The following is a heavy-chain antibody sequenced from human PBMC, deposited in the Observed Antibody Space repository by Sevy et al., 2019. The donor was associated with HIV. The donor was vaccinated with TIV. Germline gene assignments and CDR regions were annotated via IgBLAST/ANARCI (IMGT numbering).Heavy chain of an antibody. CDR3: ARDIVVVTAILDY. V-gene: IGHV3-21*01. CDR2: ISSSSSYI. J-gene: IGHJ4*02. Sequence: GGSLRLSCAASGFTFSSYSMNWVRQAPGKGLEWVSSISSSSSYIHYADSVKGRFTISRDNAKNSLFLQMNSLRAEDTAVYYCARDIVVVTAILDYWCQGTLVTVSS. CDR1: GFTFSSYS. D-gene: IGHD2-21*02.